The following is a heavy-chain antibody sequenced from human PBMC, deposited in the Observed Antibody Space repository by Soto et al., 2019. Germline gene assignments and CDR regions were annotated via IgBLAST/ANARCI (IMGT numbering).Heavy chain of an antibody. CDR2: ISGSGGST. V-gene: IGHV3-23*01. Sequence: GRSLRLSCAASGFTFSSYPMSWVRQAPGKGLEWVSAISGSGGSTYYADSVKGRFTISRDNSKNTLYLQMNSLRAEDTAVYYCAKRNSTVTTNSHFDYWGQGTLVTVSS. D-gene: IGHD4-17*01. CDR3: AKRNSTVTTNSHFDY. J-gene: IGHJ4*02. CDR1: GFTFSSYP.